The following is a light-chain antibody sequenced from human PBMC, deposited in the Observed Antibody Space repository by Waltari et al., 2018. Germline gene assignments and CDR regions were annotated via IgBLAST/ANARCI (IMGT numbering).Light chain of an antibody. CDR1: VLAKKY. V-gene: IGLV3-27*01. Sequence: SYELTQPSSVSVSPGQTARITCSGDVLAKKYARWFQQKPGQAPGGGIYKDRERPPGIPERFSGSSSGTTVTLTISGAQVEDEGDYYCYSATDNYRVFGGGTKLTVL. J-gene: IGLJ3*02. CDR3: YSATDNYRV. CDR2: KDR.